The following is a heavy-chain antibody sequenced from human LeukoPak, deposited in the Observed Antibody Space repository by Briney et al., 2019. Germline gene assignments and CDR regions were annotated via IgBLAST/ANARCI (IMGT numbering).Heavy chain of an antibody. CDR2: ISGSSGST. J-gene: IGHJ3*02. D-gene: IGHD2-8*01. Sequence: QPGGPLRLSCAASGFTFSNYGMSGVRQAPGKGREWVSAISGSSGSTYYADSVKGRFPISRENSKNTLYLQMNSLKAEDKSVYYGTNDCPNDVCYALDIWGQGTMVSVSS. V-gene: IGHV3-23*01. CDR1: GFTFSNYG. CDR3: TNDCPNDVCYALDI.